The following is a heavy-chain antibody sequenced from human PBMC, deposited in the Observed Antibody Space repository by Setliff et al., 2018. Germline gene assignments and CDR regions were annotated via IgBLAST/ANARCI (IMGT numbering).Heavy chain of an antibody. J-gene: IGHJ4*02. D-gene: IGHD3-10*01. CDR2: VDWEDDK. Sequence: SGPTLVNPTQTLTLTCTISGFSLDTIGVRVSWIRQPPGKALEWLARVDWEDDKYYSASLKTRLSISRDTSKNQVVLTMTNMDPTDTATYYCARLAVRSPLDYWGQGALVTVSS. CDR3: ARLAVRSPLDY. CDR1: GFSLDTIGVR. V-gene: IGHV2-70*04.